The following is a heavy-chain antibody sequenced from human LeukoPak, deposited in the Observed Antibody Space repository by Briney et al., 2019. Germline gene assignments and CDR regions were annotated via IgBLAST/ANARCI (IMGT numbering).Heavy chain of an antibody. D-gene: IGHD1-26*01. J-gene: IGHJ6*02. CDR2: IGTAGDT. Sequence: GGSLRLSCAASGFTFSNYAMHWVRQATGKGLEWVSAIGTAGDTYYPGSVKGRFTISRENAKNSLYLQMNSLRAGDTAVYYCARGGWDYYGMDVWGQGTTVTVSS. V-gene: IGHV3-13*01. CDR3: ARGGWDYYGMDV. CDR1: GFTFSNYA.